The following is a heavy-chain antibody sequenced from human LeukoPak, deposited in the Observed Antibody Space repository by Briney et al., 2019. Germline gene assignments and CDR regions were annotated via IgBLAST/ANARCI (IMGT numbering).Heavy chain of an antibody. D-gene: IGHD5-24*01. CDR1: GFTFSNYW. V-gene: IGHV3-7*05. J-gene: IGHJ5*02. Sequence: PGGSLRLSCAASGFTFSNYWMIRVRQAPGKGLEWVGNIKQDGSVNRYADSVRGRFTISRDNAQTSLYLQMNSLRAEDTAVYYCARASNPWLQLTWGQGTLVTVSS. CDR2: IKQDGSVN. CDR3: ARASNPWLQLT.